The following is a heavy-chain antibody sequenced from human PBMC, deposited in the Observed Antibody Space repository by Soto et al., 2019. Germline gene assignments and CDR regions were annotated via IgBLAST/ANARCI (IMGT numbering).Heavy chain of an antibody. J-gene: IGHJ5*02. CDR3: ARGYCSGGSCYLNWFDP. D-gene: IGHD2-15*01. CDR2: IYYSGST. V-gene: IGHV4-59*01. Sequence: SETLSLTCTISGGSISSYYWSWIRQPPGKGLEWIGYIYYSGSTNYNPSLKSRVTISVDTSKNQFSLKLSSVTAADTAVYYCARGYCSGGSCYLNWFDPWGQGTLVTVSS. CDR1: GGSISSYY.